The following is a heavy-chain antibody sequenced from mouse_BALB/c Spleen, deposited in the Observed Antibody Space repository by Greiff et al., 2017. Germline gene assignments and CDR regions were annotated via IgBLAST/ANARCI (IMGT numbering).Heavy chain of an antibody. Sequence: VKLVESGAELAKPGASVKMSCKASGYTFTSYWMHWVKQRPGQGLEWIGYINPSTGYTEYNQKFKDKATLTADKSSSTAYMQLSSLTSEDSAVYYCARDGNFRRYFDYWGQGTTLTVSA. CDR3: ARDGNFRRYFDY. D-gene: IGHD2-1*01. CDR1: GYTFTSYW. CDR2: INPSTGYT. J-gene: IGHJ2*01. V-gene: IGHV1-7*01.